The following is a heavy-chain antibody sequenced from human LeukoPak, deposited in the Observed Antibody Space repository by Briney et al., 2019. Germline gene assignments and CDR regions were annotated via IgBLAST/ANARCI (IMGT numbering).Heavy chain of an antibody. Sequence: SETLSLTCSVSGYSISSGHYWGWIRQPPGKGLEWIGSIYHSGSTYKNPSLQSRVTISVDTSKNQFSLKLSSVTAADTALYYCARDGAAAGLFDYWGQGTLVTVSS. J-gene: IGHJ4*02. CDR2: IYHSGST. CDR1: GYSISSGHY. CDR3: ARDGAAAGLFDY. V-gene: IGHV4-38-2*02. D-gene: IGHD6-13*01.